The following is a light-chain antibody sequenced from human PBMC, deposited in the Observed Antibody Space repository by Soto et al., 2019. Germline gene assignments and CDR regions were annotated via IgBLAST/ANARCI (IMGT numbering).Light chain of an antibody. J-gene: IGKJ5*01. Sequence: EIVLAQSPGTLSLSPGERATLSCRASQSVSSSYLAWYQQKPGQAPRLLIYGASTRATGIPDRFSGSGSGTEFTLTISSLQSGDFAVYYCQEYNNWPIYTFGQGTRLEIK. CDR3: QEYNNWPIYT. CDR1: QSVSSSY. CDR2: GAS. V-gene: IGKV3-15*01.